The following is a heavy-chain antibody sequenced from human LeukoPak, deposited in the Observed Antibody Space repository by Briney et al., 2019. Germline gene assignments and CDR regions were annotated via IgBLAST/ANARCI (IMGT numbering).Heavy chain of an antibody. V-gene: IGHV3-74*01. D-gene: IGHD3-3*01. CDR1: GFTLSGYE. J-gene: IGHJ5*02. Sequence: GGSLRLSCAASGFTLSGYEMNWVRQAPGKGLVWVSRINSDGSSTSYADSVKGRFTISRDNAKNTLYLQMNSLRAEDTAVYYCASDFWSGYPWGQGTLVTVSS. CDR2: INSDGSST. CDR3: ASDFWSGYP.